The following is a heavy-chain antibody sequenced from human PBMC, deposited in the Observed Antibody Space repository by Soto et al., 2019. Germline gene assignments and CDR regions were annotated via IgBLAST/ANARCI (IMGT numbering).Heavy chain of an antibody. CDR3: SRVTGWMYGRYGFPV. D-gene: IGHD2-8*01. CDR2: IDPKSGDT. Sequence: QVQLVQSGAEVKKPGASVKVSCKASGYTFIDYYMHWVRQAPGQGLEWMGWIDPKSGDTKYAEKFQGSVTLSRDTSVSTAFLELGSLRLDDTAVYYCSRVTGWMYGRYGFPVWGQGTMVNVSP. J-gene: IGHJ3*01. CDR1: GYTFIDYY. V-gene: IGHV1-2*04.